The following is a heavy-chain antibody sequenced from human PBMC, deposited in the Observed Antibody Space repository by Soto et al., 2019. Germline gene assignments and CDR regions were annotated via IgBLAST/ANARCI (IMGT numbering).Heavy chain of an antibody. CDR1: GFTFSTYV. J-gene: IGHJ4*02. V-gene: IGHV3-23*01. CDR3: GRDTGMGTYYEVGRRHGGDS. Sequence: EVQLLESGGGLVQPGGSLRLSCAASGFTFSTYVMDWVRQAPGKGLQYISAITASRDNTFYAYSVKGRFAISRDNSKNTLYLQMRSLRAEDTAVYYCGRDTGMGTYYEVGRRHGGDSWGQGTLVTVSS. CDR2: ITASRDNT. D-gene: IGHD3-22*01.